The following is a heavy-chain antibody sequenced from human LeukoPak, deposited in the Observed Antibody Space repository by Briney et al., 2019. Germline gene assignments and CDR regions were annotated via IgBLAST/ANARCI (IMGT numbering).Heavy chain of an antibody. CDR1: GGSFSGYY. J-gene: IGHJ4*02. Sequence: SETLSLTCAVYGGSFSGYYWSWIRQPPGKGLEWIGEINHSGSTNYNPSLKSRVTISVDTSKNQISLKLSSVTAADTAVYYCARECGGRTVGECFTYWGQGTQVTVSS. D-gene: IGHD3-16*01. CDR3: ARECGGRTVGECFTY. CDR2: INHSGST. V-gene: IGHV4-34*01.